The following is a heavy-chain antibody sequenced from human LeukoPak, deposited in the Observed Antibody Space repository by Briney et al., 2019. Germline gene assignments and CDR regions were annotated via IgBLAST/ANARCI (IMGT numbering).Heavy chain of an antibody. CDR3: AKDTELVVKKFPVYFQH. D-gene: IGHD2-8*02. J-gene: IGHJ1*01. CDR2: ISGGGSNT. Sequence: PGGSLRLSCAASGFTFGTYAMSWVRQAPGKGLEWVSVISGGGSNTDYADSVKGRFTISRDNSKNTLYLQMNSLRAEDTAVYYCAKDTELVVKKFPVYFQHWGQGTLVTVSS. V-gene: IGHV3-23*01. CDR1: GFTFGTYA.